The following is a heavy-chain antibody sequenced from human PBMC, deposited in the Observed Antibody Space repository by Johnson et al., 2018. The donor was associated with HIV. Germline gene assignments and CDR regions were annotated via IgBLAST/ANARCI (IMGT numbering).Heavy chain of an antibody. CDR1: AFTFSRFD. V-gene: IGHV3-13*01. D-gene: IGHD6-19*01. Sequence: VQLVESGGGLVQPGGSLRLSCAASAFTFSRFDMHWVRQAAGKRLEWVSVIGSAGDTYNPGSVKGRFTISRDNANNSLYLQMNSLRAEDTAMYYCAKSESGWYPIRAFDIWGQGTMVTVSS. CDR3: AKSESGWYPIRAFDI. J-gene: IGHJ3*02. CDR2: IGSAGDT.